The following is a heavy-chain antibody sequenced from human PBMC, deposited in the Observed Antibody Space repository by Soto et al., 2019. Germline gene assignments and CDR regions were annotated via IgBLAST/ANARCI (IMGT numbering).Heavy chain of an antibody. V-gene: IGHV4-4*02. J-gene: IGHJ4*02. CDR3: ARVGVGNSVPNFDY. Sequence: QVHLQESGPGLVKPSGTLSLSCAVSGGSITSENWWTWVRQPPGQGLVWIGEIFHSGRTNFNPSLKSRVTISVDKSKNQFSLRLTSVTAADTAVYSCARVGVGNSVPNFDYWGQGTLVTVSS. D-gene: IGHD3-10*01. CDR2: IFHSGRT. CDR1: GGSITSENW.